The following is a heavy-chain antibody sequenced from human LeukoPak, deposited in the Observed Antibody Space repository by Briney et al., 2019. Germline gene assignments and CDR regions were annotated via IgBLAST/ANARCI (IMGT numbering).Heavy chain of an antibody. J-gene: IGHJ4*02. D-gene: IGHD1-26*01. CDR3: ARDRWELRGEFVY. CDR2: VSSDGSST. Sequence: GGSLRLSCVASGFTFSSHWMHWVRRAPGKGLVWVSRVSSDGSSTRYADSVRGRFTISRDNSKNTLYLQMNSLRAEDTAVYYCARDRWELRGEFVYWGQGTLVTVSS. CDR1: GFTFSSHW. V-gene: IGHV3-74*01.